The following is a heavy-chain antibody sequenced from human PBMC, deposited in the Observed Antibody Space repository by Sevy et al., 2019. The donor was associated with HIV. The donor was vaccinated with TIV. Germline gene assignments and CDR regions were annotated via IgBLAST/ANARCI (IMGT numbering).Heavy chain of an antibody. CDR2: ISSSSTI. CDR3: ARDGRGYYYGMDV. CDR1: GFTFSSYS. J-gene: IGHJ6*02. D-gene: IGHD1-26*01. Sequence: GGSLRLSCAASGFTFSSYSMNWVRQAPGKGLEWVSYISSSSTIYYADSVKGRFTISRDNAKNSLYLQMNSLRAEDTAVYYCARDGRGYYYGMDVWGQGTTVTVSS. V-gene: IGHV3-48*01.